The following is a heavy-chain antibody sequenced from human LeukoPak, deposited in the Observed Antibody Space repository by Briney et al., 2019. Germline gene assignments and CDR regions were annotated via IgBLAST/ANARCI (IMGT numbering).Heavy chain of an antibody. J-gene: IGHJ6*03. CDR2: ISSSSSYI. D-gene: IGHD2-15*01. CDR3: ARDSRYCSGGSCYSYYYYYMDV. CDR1: GFTFSSYS. V-gene: IGHV3-21*01. Sequence: GGSLRLSCAASGFTFSSYSMNWVRQAPGKGLEWVSSISSSSSYIYYAGSVKGRFTISRGNAKNSLYLQMNSLRAEDTAVYYCARDSRYCSGGSCYSYYYYYMDVWGKGTTVTVSS.